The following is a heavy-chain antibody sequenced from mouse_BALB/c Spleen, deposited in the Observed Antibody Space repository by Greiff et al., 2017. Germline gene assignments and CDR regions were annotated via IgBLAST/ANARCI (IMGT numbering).Heavy chain of an antibody. J-gene: IGHJ3*01. D-gene: IGHD2-4*01. CDR1: GYTFTDYN. Sequence: EVQVVESGPELVKPGASVKIPCKASGYTFTDYNMDWVKQSHGKSLEWIGDINPNNGGTIYNQKFKGKATLTVDKSSSTAYMELRSLTSEDTAVYYCARRGTMITRGFAYWGQGTLVTVSA. CDR2: INPNNGGT. CDR3: ARRGTMITRGFAY. V-gene: IGHV1-18*01.